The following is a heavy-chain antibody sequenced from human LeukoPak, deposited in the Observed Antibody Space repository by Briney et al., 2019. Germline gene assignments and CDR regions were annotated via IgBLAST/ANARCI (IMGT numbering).Heavy chain of an antibody. CDR1: GGSISSGSYS. CDR2: IYHSGST. CDR3: ARFPRITGTTSDGFDI. J-gene: IGHJ3*02. V-gene: IGHV4-30-2*01. D-gene: IGHD1-7*01. Sequence: PSETLSLTCAVSGGSISSGSYSWSWIRQPPGKGLEWIGYIYHSGSTYYNPSLKSRVTISVDRSKNQFSLKLTSVTAADTAVYYCARFPRITGTTSDGFDIWGQGTMVTVSS.